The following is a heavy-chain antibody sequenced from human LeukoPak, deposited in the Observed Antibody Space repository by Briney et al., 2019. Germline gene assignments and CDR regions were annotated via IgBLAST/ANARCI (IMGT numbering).Heavy chain of an antibody. Sequence: SETLSLTCAVYGGSFRGYYWSWIRQPPGKGLEWIGEINHSGSTNYNPSLKSRVTISVDTSMNQFSLKLSSVTAADTAVYYCARGTGDYPYYYYYYGMDVWGQGTTVTVSS. CDR1: GGSFRGYY. V-gene: IGHV4-34*01. CDR3: ARGTGDYPYYYYYYGMDV. J-gene: IGHJ6*02. D-gene: IGHD4-17*01. CDR2: INHSGST.